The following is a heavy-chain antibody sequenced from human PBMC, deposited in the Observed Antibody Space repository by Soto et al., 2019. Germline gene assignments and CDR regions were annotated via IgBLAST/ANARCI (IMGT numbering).Heavy chain of an antibody. V-gene: IGHV2-5*02. CDR3: VGYCTNGVCYTEDYYYYMDV. Sequence: ESGPTLVNPTQTLTLTCTFSGFSLSTSGVGVGWIRQPPGKALEWLALIYWDDDKRYSPSLKSRLTITKDTSKNQVVLTMTNMDPVDTATYYCVGYCTNGVCYTEDYYYYMDVWGKGNPGHRLL. D-gene: IGHD2-8*01. CDR2: IYWDDDK. J-gene: IGHJ6*03. CDR1: GFSLSTSGVG.